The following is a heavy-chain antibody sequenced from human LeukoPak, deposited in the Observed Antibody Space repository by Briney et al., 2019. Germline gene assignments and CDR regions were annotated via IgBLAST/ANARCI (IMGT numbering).Heavy chain of an antibody. V-gene: IGHV4-34*01. J-gene: IGHJ4*02. Sequence: SETLSLTCAVYGGSFSGYYWSWIRQPPGKGLEWIGEINHSGSTNYNPSLKSRVTISVDTSKNQFSLKLSSVTAADTAVYYCARCRRFFDYWGQGTLVTVSS. CDR2: INHSGST. CDR3: ARCRRFFDY. CDR1: GGSFSGYY.